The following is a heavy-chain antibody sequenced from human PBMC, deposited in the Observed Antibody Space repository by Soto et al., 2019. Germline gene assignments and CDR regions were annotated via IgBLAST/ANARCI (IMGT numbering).Heavy chain of an antibody. J-gene: IGHJ3*02. V-gene: IGHV1-46*01. Sequence: QVQLVQSGAEVKKPGASVKVSCKASGYAFTSYYMHWVGQAPGQGLEWMGIMNTGGGSATYAPKCPCRVTRPRDTSTSTVYRERSSLRSDDTAVYYSTREYWSLNSDYDFDIWGQGKKVTVPS. CDR3: TREYWSLNSDYDFDI. D-gene: IGHD3-3*01. CDR1: GYAFTSYY. CDR2: MNTGGGSA.